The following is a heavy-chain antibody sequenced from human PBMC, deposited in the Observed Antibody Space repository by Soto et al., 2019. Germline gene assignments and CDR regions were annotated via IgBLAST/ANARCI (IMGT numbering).Heavy chain of an antibody. Sequence: QVQLVQSGAEVKKPGASVKVSCKASGYTFPNFGISWVRQAPGQGLEWLGWISTDNGDTKYAQKIQARVTLTTDTATTTVDMELTSLRPDYTAVDYCTRDAKYHDILPGYVVNAHWGQGTLVTVSS. J-gene: IGHJ4*02. CDR2: ISTDNGDT. CDR3: TRDAKYHDILPGYVVNAH. V-gene: IGHV1-18*04. CDR1: GYTFPNFG. D-gene: IGHD3-9*01.